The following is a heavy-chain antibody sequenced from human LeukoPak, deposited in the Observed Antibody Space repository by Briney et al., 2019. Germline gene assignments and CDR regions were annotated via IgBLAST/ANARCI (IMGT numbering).Heavy chain of an antibody. Sequence: PGGSLRLSCAASGFTFSSYAMSWVRQAPGKGLEWVSSISSSSSYIYYADSVKGRFTISRDNAKNSLYLQMNSLRAEDTAVYYCAREQVTSITMIVVVIVGKEHYYMDVWGKGTTVTVSS. CDR1: GFTFSSYA. V-gene: IGHV3-21*01. J-gene: IGHJ6*03. D-gene: IGHD3-22*01. CDR3: AREQVTSITMIVVVIVGKEHYYMDV. CDR2: ISSSSSYI.